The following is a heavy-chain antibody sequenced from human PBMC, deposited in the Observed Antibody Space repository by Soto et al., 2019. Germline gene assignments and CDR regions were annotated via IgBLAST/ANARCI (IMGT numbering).Heavy chain of an antibody. J-gene: IGHJ4*02. CDR2: IYWDDDK. V-gene: IGHV2-5*02. CDR3: AHIVLRAVFGLVTTTAIYFDF. D-gene: IGHD3-3*01. CDR1: GFSLTTSGVG. Sequence: QITLNESGPTVVKPTETLTLTCTFSGFSLTTSGVGVGWVRQSPGKAPEWLAFIYWDDDKRYSTSLKSRLTITKDTSKNLVFLKMANVDPADTATYYCAHIVLRAVFGLVTTTAIYFDFWCQGTPVVVSS.